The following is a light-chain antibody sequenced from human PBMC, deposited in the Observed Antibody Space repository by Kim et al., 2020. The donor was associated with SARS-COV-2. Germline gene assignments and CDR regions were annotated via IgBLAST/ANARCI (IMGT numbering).Light chain of an antibody. Sequence: GESVIICCTGTSSDVGAYNYVSRYQQHAGNASKLMVYEDSKRPSAVPDRFSGDKSGNTASLTVSGLQADDEATYYCASFADNNNLVFGGGTQLTVL. CDR2: EDS. CDR1: SSDVGAYNY. CDR3: ASFADNNNLV. V-gene: IGLV2-8*01. J-gene: IGLJ3*02.